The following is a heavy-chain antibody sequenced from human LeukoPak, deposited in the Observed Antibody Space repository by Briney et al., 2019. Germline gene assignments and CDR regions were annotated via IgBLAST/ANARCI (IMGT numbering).Heavy chain of an antibody. V-gene: IGHV4-39*07. Sequence: SETLSLTCTVSGGSIRSSSYYWGWIRQPPGKGLDWIGTIYYSGTTYYNPSLKSRVTISVDTSKNQFSLKLSSVTAADTAVYYCARGRIVVVVAATDAFDIWGQGTMVTVSS. D-gene: IGHD2-15*01. CDR1: GGSIRSSSYY. CDR3: ARGRIVVVVAATDAFDI. CDR2: IYYSGTT. J-gene: IGHJ3*02.